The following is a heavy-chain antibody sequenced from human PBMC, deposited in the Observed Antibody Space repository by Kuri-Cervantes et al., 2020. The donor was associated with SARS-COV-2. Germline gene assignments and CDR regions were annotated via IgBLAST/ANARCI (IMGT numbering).Heavy chain of an antibody. CDR3: AKDQGDSYGISYSDY. Sequence: GESLKISCAASGFTFSSYWMSWVRQAPGKGLEWVANIKQDGSEKYYVDSVKGRFTISRDNAKNSLYLQMNSLRAEDTAVYYCAKDQGDSYGISYSDYWGQGTLVTVSS. CDR1: GFTFSSYW. V-gene: IGHV3-7*01. J-gene: IGHJ4*02. CDR2: IKQDGSEK. D-gene: IGHD5-18*01.